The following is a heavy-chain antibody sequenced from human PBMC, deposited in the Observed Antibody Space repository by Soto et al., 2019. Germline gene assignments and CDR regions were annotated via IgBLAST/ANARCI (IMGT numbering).Heavy chain of an antibody. J-gene: IGHJ5*02. Sequence: GGSLRLSCAASGFTFSNAWMSWVRQAPGKGLEWVGRIKSKTDGGTTDYAAPVKGRFTISRDDSKNTLYLQMNSLKTEDTAVYYCTTVTPLRCLEWLPSPPHDPWCQGTLVTVSS. CDR2: IKSKTDGGTT. D-gene: IGHD3-3*01. CDR1: GFTFSNAW. CDR3: TTVTPLRCLEWLPSPPHDP. V-gene: IGHV3-15*01.